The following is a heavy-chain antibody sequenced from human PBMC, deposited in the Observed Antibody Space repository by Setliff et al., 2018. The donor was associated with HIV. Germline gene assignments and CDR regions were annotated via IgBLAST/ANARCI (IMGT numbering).Heavy chain of an antibody. Sequence: SETLSLTCTVSGDSINSGNYYWSWIRQHPGKGLEWIGYIYYSGSTYYSPSLKSRVTISEDTSKNQFSLKMRSVTAADTAVFYCARGVLGYCRSGTCYSTYFDYWGQGTLVTVSS. CDR1: GDSINSGNYY. CDR3: ARGVLGYCRSGTCYSTYFDY. D-gene: IGHD2-2*03. V-gene: IGHV4-31*03. CDR2: IYYSGST. J-gene: IGHJ4*02.